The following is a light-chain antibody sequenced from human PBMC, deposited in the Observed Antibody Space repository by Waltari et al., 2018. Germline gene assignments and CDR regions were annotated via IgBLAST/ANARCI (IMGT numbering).Light chain of an antibody. V-gene: IGLV3-1*01. CDR1: KVGQNY. CDR2: LDT. CDR3: QTWDGNPV. J-gene: IGLJ2*01. Sequence: SSDLAQPPSVSVSPGETATISCSGSKVGQNYVSWYQQKAGQSPVVVMYLDTKRPSGIPDRFPGSNSGNTATLTISGTQAMDEADYHCQTWDGNPVFGGGTKLTVL.